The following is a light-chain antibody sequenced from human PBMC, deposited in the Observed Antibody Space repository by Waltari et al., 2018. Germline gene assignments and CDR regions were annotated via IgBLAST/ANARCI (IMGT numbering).Light chain of an antibody. Sequence: IVLKQSPGPLSLFPGERGPLSCRASQSVGGNLAWDPQKPGQAPRLLMYGASIRAPGTPDRFSGTGSGTDFSLTSSRLEPEDFAVYYCQHYVRLPATFGQGTKVEIK. CDR2: GAS. CDR3: QHYVRLPAT. V-gene: IGKV3-20*01. J-gene: IGKJ1*01. CDR1: QSVGGN.